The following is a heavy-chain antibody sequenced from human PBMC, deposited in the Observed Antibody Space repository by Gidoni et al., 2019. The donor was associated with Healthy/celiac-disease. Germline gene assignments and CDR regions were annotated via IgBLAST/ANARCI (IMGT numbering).Heavy chain of an antibody. V-gene: IGHV4-39*01. J-gene: IGHJ4*02. D-gene: IGHD6-13*01. CDR3: ARRDSSSWYIVDY. CDR1: GGSISSSSYY. Sequence: QLQLQESGPGLVKPSETLSLTCTVSGGSISSSSYYWGWIRQPPGKGLEWIGSIYYSGSTYYNPSLKSRVTISVDTSKNQFSLKLSSVTAADTAVYYCARRDSSSWYIVDYWGQGTLVTVSS. CDR2: IYYSGST.